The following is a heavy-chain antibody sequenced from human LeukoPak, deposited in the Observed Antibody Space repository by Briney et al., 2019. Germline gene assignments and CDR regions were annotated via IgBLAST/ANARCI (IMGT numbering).Heavy chain of an antibody. D-gene: IGHD4-17*01. V-gene: IGHV4-4*07. CDR1: DGSIRDYF. CDR2: IYVSGIT. J-gene: IGHJ5*02. CDR3: ARGGTTVTPGLLWFDP. Sequence: SETLSLTCTVSDGSIRDYFWSWIRQPAGKGLEWIGRIYVSGITNSNPSLKSRVTISVDTSKNQFSLKLSSVTAADTAVYYCARGGTTVTPGLLWFDPWGQGTLVTVSS.